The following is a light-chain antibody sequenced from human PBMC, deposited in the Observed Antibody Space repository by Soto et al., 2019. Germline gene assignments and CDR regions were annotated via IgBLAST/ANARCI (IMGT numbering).Light chain of an antibody. J-gene: IGLJ2*01. CDR1: SSDVGSYNL. V-gene: IGLV2-14*02. CDR2: EVS. CDR3: SSYTSSSTLGVV. Sequence: QSVLTQPASVSGSPGQSITISCTGTSSDVGSYNLVSWYQQHPGKAPKLMIYEVSNRPSGVSNRFSGSKSGNTASLTISGLQAEDEADYYCSSYTSSSTLGVVSGGGTKLTVL.